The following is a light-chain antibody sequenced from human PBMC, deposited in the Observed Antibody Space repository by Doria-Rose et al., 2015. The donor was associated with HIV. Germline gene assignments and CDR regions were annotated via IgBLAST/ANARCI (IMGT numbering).Light chain of an antibody. CDR1: QSVSANY. CDR3: HQYASSRT. V-gene: IGKV3-20*01. CDR2: GAS. J-gene: IGKJ1*01. Sequence: TQSPGTLSLSPGERATLPCRASQSVSANYLAWYQQRPGQSPRLLIYGASSRTTDIPDRFSGSGSGTDFTLTISRLEPEDFAVYYCHQYASSRTCGQGTKVEIK.